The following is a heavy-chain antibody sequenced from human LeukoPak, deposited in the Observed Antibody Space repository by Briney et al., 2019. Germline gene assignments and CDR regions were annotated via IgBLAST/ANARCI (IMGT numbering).Heavy chain of an antibody. CDR3: ASLVVPAAVNWFDP. V-gene: IGHV4-34*01. Sequence: SETLSLTCAVYGGSFSGYHWSWIRQPPGKGLEWIGEINHSGSTNYNPSLKSRVTISVDTSKNQFSLKLSSVTAADTAVYYCASLVVPAAVNWFDPWGQGTLVTVSS. J-gene: IGHJ5*02. CDR1: GGSFSGYH. D-gene: IGHD2-2*01. CDR2: INHSGST.